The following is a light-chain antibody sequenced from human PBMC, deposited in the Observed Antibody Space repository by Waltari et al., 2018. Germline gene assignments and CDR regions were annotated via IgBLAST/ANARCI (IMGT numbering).Light chain of an antibody. Sequence: EIVLTQSPGTLSLSPGERATLSCRASQSVSSSYLAWYQQKPGQAPRLLIYGASSRATGIPDRFSGSGSGTDSTLTISRLEPEDFAVYYCQQYGSSPGATFGPGTKVDIK. J-gene: IGKJ3*01. CDR1: QSVSSSY. CDR3: QQYGSSPGAT. V-gene: IGKV3-20*01. CDR2: GAS.